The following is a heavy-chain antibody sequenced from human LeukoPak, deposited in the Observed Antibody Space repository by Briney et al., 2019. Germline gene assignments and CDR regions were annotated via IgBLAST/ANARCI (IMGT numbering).Heavy chain of an antibody. V-gene: IGHV3-49*04. Sequence: SGGSLRLSCTTSGFTFGDHAMCWVRQAPGKGLEWVGFIRSEAYGGTTEYAASVKGRFTISRDDFRGIAYLQMNSLKTEDTALYYCARGPIHLWLYYGMDLWGQGTTVTVSS. J-gene: IGHJ6*02. CDR1: GFTFGDHA. D-gene: IGHD5-18*01. CDR3: ARGPIHLWLYYGMDL. CDR2: IRSEAYGGTT.